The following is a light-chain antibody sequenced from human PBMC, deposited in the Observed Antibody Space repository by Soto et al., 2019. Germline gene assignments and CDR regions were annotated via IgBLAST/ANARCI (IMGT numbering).Light chain of an antibody. CDR3: SSYAGSNNYV. J-gene: IGLJ1*01. CDR1: SSDVGGYNY. Sequence: ALTQPPSASGSPGQSVTISCTGTSSDVGGYNYVSWYQQHPGKAPKLMIYEVSKRPSGVPDRFSGSKSGNTASLTVSGLQAEDEADYYCSSYAGSNNYVFGTGTKVTVL. V-gene: IGLV2-8*01. CDR2: EVS.